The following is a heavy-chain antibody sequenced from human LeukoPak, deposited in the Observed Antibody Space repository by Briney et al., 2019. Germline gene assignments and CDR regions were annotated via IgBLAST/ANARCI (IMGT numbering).Heavy chain of an antibody. D-gene: IGHD5-24*01. J-gene: IGHJ4*02. CDR3: ARAQEGDGYFLGLFDY. V-gene: IGHV4-34*01. CDR2: INHSGST. Sequence: SETLSLTCAVYGGSFSGYYWSRIRQPPGKGLEWIGEINHSGSTNYNPSLKSRVTISVDTSKNQFSLKLSSVTAADTAVYYCARAQEGDGYFLGLFDYWGQGTLVTVSS. CDR1: GGSFSGYY.